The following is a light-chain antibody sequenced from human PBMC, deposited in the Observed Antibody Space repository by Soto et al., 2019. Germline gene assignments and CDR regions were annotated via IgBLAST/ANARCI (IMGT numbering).Light chain of an antibody. CDR1: QSISSW. Sequence: DIPMTQSPSTLSASVGDRVTITCRASQSISSWLAWYQQKPGKAPKLLIYKASSLESGVPSRFSGSGSGTEFTPTSSSLQHDDFAAYYRQQYNSRRFTFGPGTKVDMK. V-gene: IGKV1-5*03. J-gene: IGKJ3*01. CDR2: KAS. CDR3: QQYNSRRFT.